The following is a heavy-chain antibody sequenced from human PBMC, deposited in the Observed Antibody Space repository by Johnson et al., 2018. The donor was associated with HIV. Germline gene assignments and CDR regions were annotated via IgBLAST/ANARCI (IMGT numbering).Heavy chain of an antibody. CDR2: IKQDGSEK. Sequence: VQLVESGGGVVQPGGSLRLSCAASGFTFSSYGMHWVRQAPGKGLEWVANIKQDGSEKYYVDSVKGRFTISRDNAKNSLYLQMNSLRAEDTAVYYCARGYNFWSGYHDAFDIWGQGTMVTVSS. V-gene: IGHV3-7*04. J-gene: IGHJ3*02. CDR1: GFTFSSYG. CDR3: ARGYNFWSGYHDAFDI. D-gene: IGHD3-3*01.